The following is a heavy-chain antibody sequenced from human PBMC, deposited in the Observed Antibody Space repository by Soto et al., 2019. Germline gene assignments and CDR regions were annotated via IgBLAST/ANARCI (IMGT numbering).Heavy chain of an antibody. Sequence: QVQLQVSGPGLVKPSETLSLTCTVSGGSISSYYWSWIRQPAGKGLEWIGRIYTSGSTNYNPSLKSRVTISVDRSKNQFSLKLSSVTAADTAVYYCARGIVGATRLHWFDPWGQGTLVTVSS. CDR1: GGSISSYY. D-gene: IGHD1-26*01. CDR3: ARGIVGATRLHWFDP. CDR2: IYTSGST. V-gene: IGHV4-4*07. J-gene: IGHJ5*02.